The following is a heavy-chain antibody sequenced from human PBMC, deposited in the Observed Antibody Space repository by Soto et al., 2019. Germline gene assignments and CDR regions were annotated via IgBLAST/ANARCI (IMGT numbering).Heavy chain of an antibody. J-gene: IGHJ6*03. D-gene: IGHD5-12*01. V-gene: IGHV4-34*01. CDR2: IDHSGST. CDR1: WMSFTGYY. Sequence: SENLCLTCAVHWMSFTGYYMNWMRQPSWEGLEWIGEIDHSGSTKYNPSLKSRVTISVDTSKNQFSLKVSSVTAADTAVYYCARDLGLRSAGDLYYYYMDVWGKGTTVTVSS. CDR3: ARDLGLRSAGDLYYYYMDV.